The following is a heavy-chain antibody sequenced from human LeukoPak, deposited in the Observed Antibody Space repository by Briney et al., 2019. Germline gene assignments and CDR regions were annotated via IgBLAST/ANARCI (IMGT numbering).Heavy chain of an antibody. CDR1: GFTFGDYA. Sequence: GGSLRLSCTASGFTFGDYAMSWIRQAPGKGLEWVGFIRSKAYGETADYAASVKGRFTISRDDSKAIAYLQMNSLKTEDTAVYHCTRDRGAYNLYDYWGQGTLVIVSS. CDR2: IRSKAYGETA. J-gene: IGHJ4*02. CDR3: TRDRGAYNLYDY. V-gene: IGHV3-49*03. D-gene: IGHD1-1*01.